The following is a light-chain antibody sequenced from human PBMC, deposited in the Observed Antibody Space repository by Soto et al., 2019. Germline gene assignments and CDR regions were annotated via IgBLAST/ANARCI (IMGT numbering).Light chain of an antibody. J-gene: IGKJ1*01. CDR2: GAS. CDR3: QQYGSSPTT. V-gene: IGKV3-20*01. CDR1: QSVRSSY. Sequence: EIVLTQSPGTLSLSPGERATLSCRASQSVRSSYLAWYQQKPGQAPRLLIYGASSRATGIPGRFSGSGSGTDFTLTISRLEPEDFVVYYCQQYGSSPTTFGQGTKWIS.